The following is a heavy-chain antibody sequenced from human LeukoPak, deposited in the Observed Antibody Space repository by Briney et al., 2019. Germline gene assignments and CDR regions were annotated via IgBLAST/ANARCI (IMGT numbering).Heavy chain of an antibody. CDR2: ISGNGDNT. CDR1: GFTFSSYA. V-gene: IGHV3-23*01. CDR3: AKHRDSSYYDSSGYWHYFDY. Sequence: GGSLRLSCAASGFTFSSYAMSWLRQAPGKGLEWVSGISGNGDNTFYADSVKGRFTISRDTSKNTMYVQMNSLRAEDAAVYYCAKHRDSSYYDSSGYWHYFDYWGRGTLVTVSS. J-gene: IGHJ4*02. D-gene: IGHD3-22*01.